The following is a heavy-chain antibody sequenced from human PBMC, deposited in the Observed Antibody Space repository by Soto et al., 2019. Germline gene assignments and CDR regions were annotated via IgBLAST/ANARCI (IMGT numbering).Heavy chain of an antibody. D-gene: IGHD1-26*01. CDR2: ISGSAGST. CDR1: GFTFSSYA. J-gene: IGHJ4*02. CDR3: AKEVGGRTFDY. V-gene: IGHV3-23*01. Sequence: EVQLLESGGGLVQPGGSLRLSCAASGFTFSSYAMSWVRQAPGKGLEWVSSISGSAGSTYYADSVKGRFTISSDNSKNTLYLQRNTLRAEDTAVYYCAKEVGGRTFDYWCQGTLMVVSS.